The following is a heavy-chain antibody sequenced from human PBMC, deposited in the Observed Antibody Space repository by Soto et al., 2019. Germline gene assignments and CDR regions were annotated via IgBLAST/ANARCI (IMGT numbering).Heavy chain of an antibody. CDR1: GLSVSSYA. Sequence: EVQLLESGGGLVQPGGSLRLSCAASGLSVSSYAMRWVRQAPGKGLQWVSGISVGGVNTYYADSVKGRFIISRDDSKNSLYLDMNILRAEDTAVYYCAKWGVPGTMLYDHWGQGTLVAVSS. D-gene: IGHD2-8*01. J-gene: IGHJ4*02. CDR2: ISVGGVNT. CDR3: AKWGVPGTMLYDH. V-gene: IGHV3-23*01.